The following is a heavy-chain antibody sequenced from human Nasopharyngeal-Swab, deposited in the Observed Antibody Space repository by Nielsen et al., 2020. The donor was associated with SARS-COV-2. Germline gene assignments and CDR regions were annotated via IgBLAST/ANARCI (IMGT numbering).Heavy chain of an antibody. CDR1: GFTFSSYG. J-gene: IGHJ3*02. CDR2: IWYDGSSK. V-gene: IGHV3-33*01. Sequence: GGSLRLSCAASGFTFSSYGMHWVRQAPGKGLEWVAVIWYDGSSKYYADSVKGRFTISRDNSKNTLYLQMNSLRAEDTAVYYCARGDRYGGNALDAFDIWGQGTMVTVSS. D-gene: IGHD4-23*01. CDR3: ARGDRYGGNALDAFDI.